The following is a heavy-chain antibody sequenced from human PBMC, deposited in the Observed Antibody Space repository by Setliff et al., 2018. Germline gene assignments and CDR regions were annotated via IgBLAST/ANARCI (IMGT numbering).Heavy chain of an antibody. V-gene: IGHV1-69*13. CDR1: GGTFSSYA. Sequence: SVKVSCKASGGTFSSYAISWVRQAPGQGLEWMGGIIPIFGTANYAQKFQGRVTITADESTSTAYMELSSLRSEDTAVYYCARGYRGYYNFWSGSQGANWFDPWGQGTLGTVS. CDR2: IIPIFGTA. D-gene: IGHD3-3*01. J-gene: IGHJ5*02. CDR3: ARGYRGYYNFWSGSQGANWFDP.